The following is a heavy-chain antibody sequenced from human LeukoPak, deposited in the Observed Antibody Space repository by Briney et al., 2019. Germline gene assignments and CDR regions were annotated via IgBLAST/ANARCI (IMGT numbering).Heavy chain of an antibody. D-gene: IGHD2-2*01. V-gene: IGHV3-23*01. J-gene: IGHJ1*01. CDR1: RFTFSSYA. CDR3: AKGTPAAMQYFQH. CDR2: ISGSGGST. Sequence: GGSLRLSCAASRFTFSSYAMNWVRQAPGKGLEWVSAISGSGGSTYYADSVKGRFTISRDNSKNTLYLQMNSLRAEDTAVYYCAKGTPAAMQYFQHWGQGTLVTVSS.